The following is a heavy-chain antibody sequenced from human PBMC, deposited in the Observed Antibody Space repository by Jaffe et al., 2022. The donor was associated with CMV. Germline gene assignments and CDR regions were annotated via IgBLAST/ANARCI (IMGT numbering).Heavy chain of an antibody. V-gene: IGHV3-23*01. J-gene: IGHJ6*02. D-gene: IGHD3-22*01. CDR3: AKSWLFPPNPSYGMDV. CDR2: ISGSGGST. CDR1: GFTFSSYA. Sequence: EVQLLESGGGLVQPGGSLRLSCAASGFTFSSYAMSWVRQAPGKGLEWVSAISGSGGSTYYADSVKGRFTISRDNSKNTLYLQMNSLRAEDTAVYYCAKSWLFPPNPSYGMDVWGQGTTVTVSS.